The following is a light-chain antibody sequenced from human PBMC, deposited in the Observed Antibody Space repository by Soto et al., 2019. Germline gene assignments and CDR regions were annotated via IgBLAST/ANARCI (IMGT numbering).Light chain of an antibody. V-gene: IGKV1-9*01. CDR2: TAS. J-gene: IGKJ1*01. CDR1: RGISSY. Sequence: DIQMTQSPSSLSASVGDRVTITCRASRGISSYLAWYQQKPGKAPKLLIYTASTLQSGVPSRFSGSGSGTEFTLTISSLQPEDFATYYCQQLDNYPRTFGQGTKVDIK. CDR3: QQLDNYPRT.